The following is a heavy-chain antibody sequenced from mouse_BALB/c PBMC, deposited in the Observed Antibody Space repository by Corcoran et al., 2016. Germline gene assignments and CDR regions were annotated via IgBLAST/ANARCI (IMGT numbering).Heavy chain of an antibody. Sequence: EVQLQQSGAELVKPGASVKLSCTASGFNIKDTYMHWVKQRPEQGLEWIGRIDPANGNTKYDPKFQGKATITADTSSNTAYLQLSSLTSEDTAVYYCSNWGWYCDFWGAGTTVTVSS. V-gene: IGHV14-3*02. CDR1: GFNIKDTY. CDR3: SNWGWYCDF. D-gene: IGHD4-1*01. CDR2: IDPANGNT. J-gene: IGHJ1*01.